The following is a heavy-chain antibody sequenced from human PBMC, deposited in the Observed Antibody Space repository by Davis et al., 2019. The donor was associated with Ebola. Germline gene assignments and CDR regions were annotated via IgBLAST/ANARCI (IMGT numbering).Heavy chain of an antibody. V-gene: IGHV1-24*01. J-gene: IGHJ3*02. CDR2: FDPEDGEA. D-gene: IGHD5-12*01. CDR3: TTPGGQDSGYDVFDI. CDR1: GYTLTDLS. Sequence: AASVKVSCKVSGYTLTDLSIHWVRQAPGKGLEWMGGFDPEDGEAIYAQKFQGRVTVTRDTSTTTVYMDLSSLRSEDTALYYCTTPGGQDSGYDVFDIWGQGTMVTVSS.